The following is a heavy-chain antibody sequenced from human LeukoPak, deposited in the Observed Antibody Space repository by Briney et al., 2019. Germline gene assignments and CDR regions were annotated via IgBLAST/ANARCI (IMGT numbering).Heavy chain of an antibody. V-gene: IGHV5-51*01. J-gene: IGHJ6*02. Sequence: GESLKISCKGSGYSFTSYWIGWVRQMPGKGLEWMGIIYPGDSDTRYSPSFQGQVTISADKSISTAYLQWSSLKASDTAMYYCARLCGEGIVVVPAAMPTLRYGMDVWGQGTTVTVSS. CDR1: GYSFTSYW. CDR3: ARLCGEGIVVVPAAMPTLRYGMDV. CDR2: IYPGDSDT. D-gene: IGHD2-2*01.